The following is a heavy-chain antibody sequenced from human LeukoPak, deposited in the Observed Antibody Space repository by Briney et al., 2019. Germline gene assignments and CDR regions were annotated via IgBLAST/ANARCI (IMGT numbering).Heavy chain of an antibody. J-gene: IGHJ6*02. V-gene: IGHV3-11*01. CDR1: GFTFSDYY. CDR3: ARDYSDGDYGMDV. Sequence: GRSLRLSCAASGFTFSDYYMSWIRQAPGKGLEWVSYISSSGSTIYYADSVKGRFTISRDNAKNSLYLQMNSLRAEDTAVYYCARDYSDGDYGMDVWGQGTTVTVSS. CDR2: ISSSGSTI. D-gene: IGHD4-17*01.